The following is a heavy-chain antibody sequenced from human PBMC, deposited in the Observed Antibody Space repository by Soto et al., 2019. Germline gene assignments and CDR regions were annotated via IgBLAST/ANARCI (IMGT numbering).Heavy chain of an antibody. V-gene: IGHV3-48*01. J-gene: IGHJ4*02. CDR2: ISSSTSTI. D-gene: IGHD6-13*01. CDR3: AREGSSSWYSFDY. Sequence: GGSLRLSCAASGFTFISYSMNWVRQAPGKGLEWVSYISSSTSTIYYADSVKGRFTISRDNAKNSLYLQMNSLRAEDTAVYYCAREGSSSWYSFDYWGQGTLVTVS. CDR1: GFTFISYS.